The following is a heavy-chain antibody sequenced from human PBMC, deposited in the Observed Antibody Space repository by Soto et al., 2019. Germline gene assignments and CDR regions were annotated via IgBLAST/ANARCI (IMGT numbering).Heavy chain of an antibody. Sequence: GGAKLSCAASGFTFSNYSMIWVLQAPGKGLEWVSGIGGRGTSSYYADSVKGRFAISRDNSYNTLFLQLHSLRAEDTAVYYCAKSRYADSSGDYYDFWGQGTRVTVSS. CDR1: GFTFSNYS. CDR2: IGGRGTSS. V-gene: IGHV3-23*01. CDR3: AKSRYADSSGDYYDF. D-gene: IGHD3-22*01. J-gene: IGHJ4*02.